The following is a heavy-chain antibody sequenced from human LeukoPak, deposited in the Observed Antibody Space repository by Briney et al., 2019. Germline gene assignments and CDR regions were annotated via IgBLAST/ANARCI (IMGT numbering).Heavy chain of an antibody. V-gene: IGHV3-74*01. D-gene: IGHD3-22*01. J-gene: IGHJ4*02. CDR2: MNSDGNSA. CDR1: GFTFSNYW. Sequence: AGGSLRLSCAASGFTFSNYWMHWVRQAPGKGLVWVSRMNSDGNSANYADSVKGRFTISRDNAKNTLYLQMNSLGAEDTAVYYCARGPIDYYESSATIHYWGQGTLVTVSS. CDR3: ARGPIDYYESSATIHY.